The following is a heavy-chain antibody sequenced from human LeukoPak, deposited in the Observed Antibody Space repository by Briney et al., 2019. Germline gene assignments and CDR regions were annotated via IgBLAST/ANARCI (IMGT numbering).Heavy chain of an antibody. CDR2: MYLGDSET. D-gene: IGHD6-19*01. J-gene: IGHJ4*02. CDR1: GYSFTNYW. CDR3: VRHEGSISGWPFDY. Sequence: GESLKISCKGSGYSFTNYWIGWARQMPGKGLEWMGIMYLGDSETRYSPSFQGQVTISADKSISTVYLQWSSLKASDTAMYYCVRHEGSISGWPFDYWGQGTLVTVSS. V-gene: IGHV5-51*01.